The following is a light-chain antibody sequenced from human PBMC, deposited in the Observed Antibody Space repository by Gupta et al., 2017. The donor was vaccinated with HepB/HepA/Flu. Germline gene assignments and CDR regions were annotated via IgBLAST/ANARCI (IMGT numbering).Light chain of an antibody. CDR1: QSILYRSNNKNY. J-gene: IGKJ2*04. CDR3: QQYYNTPCS. CDR2: WAS. Sequence: DIVMTQSPDSLAVSLGERATINCKSSQSILYRSNNKNYLAWYQQKPGQPPKLLIYWASTRESGVPDRFSGSESGTDFTLTISSLQAEDVAVYYCQQYYNTPCSFGQGTKVEIK. V-gene: IGKV4-1*01.